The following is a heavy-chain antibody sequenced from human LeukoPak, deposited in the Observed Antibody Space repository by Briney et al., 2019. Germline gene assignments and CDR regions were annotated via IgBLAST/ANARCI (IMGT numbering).Heavy chain of an antibody. CDR1: GGSISSGSYY. J-gene: IGHJ4*02. D-gene: IGHD6-19*01. CDR2: IYYSGST. CDR3: ASLVTIAVAGRGYFDY. V-gene: IGHV4-30-2*01. Sequence: SQTLSLTCTVSGGSISSGSYYWSWVRQPPGKGLEWIGYIYYSGSTYYNPSLRSRVTMSVDRSENQFSLNLSSVTAADTAVYYCASLVTIAVAGRGYFDYWGQGTLVTVSS.